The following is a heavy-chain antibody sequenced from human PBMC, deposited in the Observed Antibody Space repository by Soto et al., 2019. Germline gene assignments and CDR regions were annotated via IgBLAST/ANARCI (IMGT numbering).Heavy chain of an antibody. J-gene: IGHJ2*01. V-gene: IGHV3-53*01. CDR1: GGSISSSNW. CDR2: INKRGVT. D-gene: IGHD2-2*01. Sequence: ETLSLTCAVSGGSISSSNWWTWVRQSPGKGLEWISYINKRGVTHYADSVKGRFTISRDNSKNTLYLQMDSLSADDTAVYFSAKKGPPAGDHSNRYFDLSGRGNLVTVSS. CDR3: AKKGPPAGDHSNRYFDL.